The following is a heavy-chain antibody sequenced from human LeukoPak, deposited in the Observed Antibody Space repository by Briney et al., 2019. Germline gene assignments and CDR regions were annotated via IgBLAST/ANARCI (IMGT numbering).Heavy chain of an antibody. CDR3: ARDKEYGYYDSSGSSHDY. D-gene: IGHD3-22*01. Sequence: GASVKVSCKASGYTFTSYGISWVRQAPGQGLEWMGWISAYNGNTNYARKLQGRVTMTTDTSTSTAYMELRSLRSDDTAVYYCARDKEYGYYDSSGSSHDYWGQGTLVTVSS. CDR2: ISAYNGNT. J-gene: IGHJ4*02. V-gene: IGHV1-18*01. CDR1: GYTFTSYG.